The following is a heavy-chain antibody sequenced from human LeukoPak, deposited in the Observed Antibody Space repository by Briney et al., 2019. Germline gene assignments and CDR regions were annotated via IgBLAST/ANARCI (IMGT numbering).Heavy chain of an antibody. J-gene: IGHJ4*02. CDR1: GGSISSYY. V-gene: IGHV4-59*01. Sequence: SETLSLTCTVSGGSISSYYLSWIRQPPGKGLEWIGYIYYSGSTNYNPSLKSRVTISVDTSKNQFSLKLSSVTAADTAVYYCARSVGATTPFDYWGQGTLVTVSS. CDR3: ARSVGATTPFDY. D-gene: IGHD1-26*01. CDR2: IYYSGST.